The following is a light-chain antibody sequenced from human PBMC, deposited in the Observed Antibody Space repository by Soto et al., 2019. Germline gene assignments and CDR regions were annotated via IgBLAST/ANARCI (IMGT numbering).Light chain of an antibody. CDR3: QNYNSAPLS. Sequence: DIQMTQSPSSLSASVGDRVTITCRASQVIRDYLAWYQQKPGEVPKLLIYRASTLHSGVPSRFRGSGSGTDFTLTLNSLQPDDVATYYCQNYNSAPLSFGGGTKVDI. J-gene: IGKJ4*01. CDR1: QVIRDY. CDR2: RAS. V-gene: IGKV1-27*01.